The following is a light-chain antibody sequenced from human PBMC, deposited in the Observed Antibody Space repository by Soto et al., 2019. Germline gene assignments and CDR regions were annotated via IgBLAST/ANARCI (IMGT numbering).Light chain of an antibody. CDR3: QQYNSYSWT. CDR1: QSISSW. CDR2: DAS. J-gene: IGKJ1*01. V-gene: IGKV1-5*01. Sequence: DIQITQSPASLSPFLVDRVTITCLASQSISSWLAWYQQKPGKAPKLLIYDASSLESGVPSRFSGSGSGTEFTLTISSLQPDDFATYYCQQYNSYSWTFGQGTKVDIK.